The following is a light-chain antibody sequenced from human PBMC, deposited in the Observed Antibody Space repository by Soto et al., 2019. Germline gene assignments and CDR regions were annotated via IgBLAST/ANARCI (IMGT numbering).Light chain of an antibody. CDR1: QTINNW. Sequence: DIQMTQSPSTLSASVGDRVTITCRASQTINNWLAWYQQKPGKAPKLLIYKASSLEGGVSSRFSGSASGTEFTLSISSLQPDDFATFSCQQYHNYPWTFGQGTKV. J-gene: IGKJ1*01. CDR3: QQYHNYPWT. CDR2: KAS. V-gene: IGKV1-5*03.